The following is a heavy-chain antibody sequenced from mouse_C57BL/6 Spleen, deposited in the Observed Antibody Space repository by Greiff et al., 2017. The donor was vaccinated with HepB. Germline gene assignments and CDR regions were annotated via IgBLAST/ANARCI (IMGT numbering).Heavy chain of an antibody. V-gene: IGHV1-18*01. CDR1: GYTFTDYN. Sequence: EVMLVESGPELVKPGASVKIPCKASGYTFTDYNMDWVKQSHGKSLEWIGDINPNNGGTIYNQKFKGKATLTVDKSSSTAYMELRSLTSEDTAVYYCAILDYYGSSHWYFDVWGTGTTVTVSS. CDR3: AILDYYGSSHWYFDV. J-gene: IGHJ1*03. D-gene: IGHD1-1*01. CDR2: INPNNGGT.